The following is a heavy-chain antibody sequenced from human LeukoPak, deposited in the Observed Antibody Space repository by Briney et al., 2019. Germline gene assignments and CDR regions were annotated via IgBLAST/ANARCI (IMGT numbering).Heavy chain of an antibody. CDR3: ARDEIPSGT. Sequence: GGSLRLSCTVSGFTVSSNSMSWVRQAPGKGLEWVSFIYSDNTHYSDSVKGRFTISRDNSRSTVDLQMNSLRVEDTGIYYCARDEIPSGTWGQGTMAIVSS. CDR1: GFTVSSNS. D-gene: IGHD6-25*01. V-gene: IGHV3-53*01. J-gene: IGHJ3*01. CDR2: IYSDNT.